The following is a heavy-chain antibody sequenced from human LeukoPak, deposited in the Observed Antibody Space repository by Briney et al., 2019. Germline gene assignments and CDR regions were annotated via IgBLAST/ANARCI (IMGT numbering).Heavy chain of an antibody. D-gene: IGHD3-3*01. CDR3: ARGSGVAAPPEAGIFRD. Sequence: ASVKVSCTPSVYTFTTYGISWVRQAPGQRRKWMGWISAYNGNTNNANKLQGRATMTTDTSTRTAYMEQRSLRSDATAVYYCARGSGVAAPPEAGIFRDWGQGTLVTVSS. V-gene: IGHV1-18*01. CDR2: ISAYNGNT. J-gene: IGHJ4*02. CDR1: VYTFTTYG.